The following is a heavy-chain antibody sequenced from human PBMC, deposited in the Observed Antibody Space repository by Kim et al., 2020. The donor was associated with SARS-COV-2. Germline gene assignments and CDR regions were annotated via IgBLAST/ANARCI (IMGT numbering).Heavy chain of an antibody. Sequence: YAQKFQGRVTITADESTSTAYMELGSLRSEDTAVYYCARGRRAARSTFDYWGQGTLVTVSS. V-gene: IGHV1-69*01. J-gene: IGHJ4*02. D-gene: IGHD6-6*01. CDR3: ARGRRAARSTFDY.